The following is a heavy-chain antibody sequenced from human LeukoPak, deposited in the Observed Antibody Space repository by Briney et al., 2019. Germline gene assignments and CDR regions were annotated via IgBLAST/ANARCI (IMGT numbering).Heavy chain of an antibody. V-gene: IGHV3-49*04. J-gene: IGHJ6*02. CDR2: IRTYAYGGTT. D-gene: IGHD5-18*01. Sequence: GGSLRLSCTASGFMFGGYAMSWVRQAPGKGLEWVCFIRTYAYGGTTKYVASVKNRFTISRDDSRSIAYLQLSSLKTEDTAVYWCARELVVDTAMAAPDFYYYGMDVWGQGTTVTVSS. CDR1: GFMFGGYA. CDR3: ARELVVDTAMAAPDFYYYGMDV.